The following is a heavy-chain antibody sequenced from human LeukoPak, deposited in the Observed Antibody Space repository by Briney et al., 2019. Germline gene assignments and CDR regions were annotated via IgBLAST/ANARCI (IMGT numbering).Heavy chain of an antibody. Sequence: PGGSLRLSCAASGFTFSSYGMHWVRQAPGKGLEWVAFIRYDGSNKYYADSVKGRFTISRDNSKSTLYLQMNSLRAEDTAVYYCAKGVAGYYDSSGYPSYYYYYMDVWGKGTTVTISS. CDR3: AKGVAGYYDSSGYPSYYYYYMDV. CDR2: IRYDGSNK. J-gene: IGHJ6*03. V-gene: IGHV3-30*02. D-gene: IGHD3-22*01. CDR1: GFTFSSYG.